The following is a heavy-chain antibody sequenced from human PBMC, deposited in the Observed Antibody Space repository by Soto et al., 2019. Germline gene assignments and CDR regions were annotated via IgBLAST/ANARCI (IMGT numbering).Heavy chain of an antibody. V-gene: IGHV3-33*01. D-gene: IGHD2-21*02. J-gene: IGHJ5*02. CDR3: ARVPAYCGGDCFTIPWFDH. Sequence: XGSLRLSCAASGFTFSSYGMHWVRQAPGKGLDWVAVIWYDGSNKYYADSVKGRFTISRDNSKNTLYLQMNSLRAEDTAVYYCARVPAYCGGDCFTIPWFDHWGQGSLVTVSS. CDR1: GFTFSSYG. CDR2: IWYDGSNK.